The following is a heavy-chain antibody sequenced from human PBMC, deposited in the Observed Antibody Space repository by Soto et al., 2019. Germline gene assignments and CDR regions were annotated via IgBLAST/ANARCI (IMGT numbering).Heavy chain of an antibody. CDR1: XXXXSXXX. V-gene: IGHV4-59*08. CDR2: IYYSGST. J-gene: IGHJ4*02. CDR3: ARHVQWLVTFDY. Sequence: QVQLQESGPGLVKPSETLSLTCTXSXXXXSXXXXXXXRQPPGKGMEWIGYIYYSGSTNYNPSLKSXVXXSVXTXKXXXXXXXXXVTAADTAVYXXARHVQWLVTFDYWGQGTLVTVSS. D-gene: IGHD6-19*01.